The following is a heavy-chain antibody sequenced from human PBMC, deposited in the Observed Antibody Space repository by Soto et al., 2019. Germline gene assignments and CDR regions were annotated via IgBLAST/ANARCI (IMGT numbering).Heavy chain of an antibody. D-gene: IGHD2-2*01. Sequence: QVQLVQSGAEVKKPGSSVKVSCKASGGTFSSYAISWVRQAPGQGLEWMGGIIPMFGKANYAQKFQGRVTITPDKSTTTAYMELSSLRSEDTAVYYCARPAPPGGYYYYGMDVWGQGTTVTVSS. V-gene: IGHV1-69*06. J-gene: IGHJ6*02. CDR1: GGTFSSYA. CDR3: ARPAPPGGYYYYGMDV. CDR2: IIPMFGKA.